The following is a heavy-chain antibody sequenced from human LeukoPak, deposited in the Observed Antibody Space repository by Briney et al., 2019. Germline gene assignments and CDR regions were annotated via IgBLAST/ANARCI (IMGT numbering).Heavy chain of an antibody. V-gene: IGHV3-21*01. CDR2: ISSSGSYK. Sequence: NPGGSLRLSCAASGFTFSTYRMNWVRQAPGKGLKWVSYISSSGSYKYYADSVKGRFTVSRDNAKNSLYLQMNSLRAEDTAVYYCARDYDILTGYSRFDYWGQGTLVTVSS. J-gene: IGHJ4*02. D-gene: IGHD3-9*01. CDR1: GFTFSTYR. CDR3: ARDYDILTGYSRFDY.